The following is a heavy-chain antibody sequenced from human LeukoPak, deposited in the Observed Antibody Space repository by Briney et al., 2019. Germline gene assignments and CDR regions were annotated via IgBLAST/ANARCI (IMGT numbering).Heavy chain of an antibody. CDR1: GGTFSSYA. CDR2: IIPIFGTA. Sequence: GASVKASCKASGGTFSSYAISWVRQAPGQGLEWMGGIIPIFGTANYAQKFQGRVTITADESTSTAYMELSSLRSEDTAVYYCHYYDSSGSLTYAFDIWGQGTMVTVSS. D-gene: IGHD3-22*01. J-gene: IGHJ3*02. CDR3: HYYDSSGSLTYAFDI. V-gene: IGHV1-69*13.